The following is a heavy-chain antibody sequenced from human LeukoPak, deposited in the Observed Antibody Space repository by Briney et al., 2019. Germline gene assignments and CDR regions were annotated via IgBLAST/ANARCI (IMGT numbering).Heavy chain of an antibody. CDR1: GFTFSSYV. CDR3: ARVPKAYSSGWYVRGDNWFDP. CDR2: ISYDGSNK. J-gene: IGHJ5*02. Sequence: PGGSLRLSCAASGFTFSSYVMHWVRQAPGKGLEWVAVISYDGSNKYYADSVKGRFTVSRDNSKNTLYLQMNSLRPEDTSVYYCARVPKAYSSGWYVRGDNWFDPWGQGTLVTVSS. D-gene: IGHD6-19*01. V-gene: IGHV3-30-3*01.